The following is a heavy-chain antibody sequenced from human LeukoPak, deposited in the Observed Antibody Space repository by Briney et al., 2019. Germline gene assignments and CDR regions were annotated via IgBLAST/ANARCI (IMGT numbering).Heavy chain of an antibody. D-gene: IGHD3-3*01. CDR2: IYSGGST. Sequence: PGGSLRLSCAASGFTFSSYSMNWVRQAPGKGLEWVSVIYSGGSTYYADSVKGRVNISRDNSKNTLYLQMNSLRAEDTAVYYCARLKYYDFWSGYYPRYFDYWGQGTLVTVSS. J-gene: IGHJ4*02. CDR3: ARLKYYDFWSGYYPRYFDY. CDR1: GFTFSSYS. V-gene: IGHV3-66*02.